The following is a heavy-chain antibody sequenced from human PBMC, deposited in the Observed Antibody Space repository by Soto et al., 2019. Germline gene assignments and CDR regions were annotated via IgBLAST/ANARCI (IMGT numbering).Heavy chain of an antibody. CDR1: GFTVSSNY. CDR2: IYSGGST. CDR3: ARGDGPNYYYGMDV. V-gene: IGHV3-53*01. Sequence: GGSLRLSCAASGFTVSSNYVSWVRQAPGKGLEWVSVIYSGGSTYYADSVKGRFTISRDNSKNTLYLQMNSLRAEDTAVYYCARGDGPNYYYGMDVWGQGTTVTVSS. J-gene: IGHJ6*02.